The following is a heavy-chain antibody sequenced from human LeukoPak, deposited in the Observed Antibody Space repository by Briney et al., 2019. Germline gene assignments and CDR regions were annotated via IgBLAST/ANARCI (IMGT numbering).Heavy chain of an antibody. CDR3: ARRSAYGSGSYYVDY. Sequence: MNPNSCNTGYAQKFQGRVTITRNTSITTTYMELSSLRSEDTAVYYCARRSAYGSGSYYVDYWGQGTLVTVSS. J-gene: IGHJ4*02. CDR2: MNPNSCNT. D-gene: IGHD3-10*01. V-gene: IGHV1-8*03.